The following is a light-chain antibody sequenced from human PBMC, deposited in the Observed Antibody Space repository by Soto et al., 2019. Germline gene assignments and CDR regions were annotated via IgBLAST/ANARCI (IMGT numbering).Light chain of an antibody. V-gene: IGKV1-27*01. CDR1: QGITNY. CDR2: AAS. Sequence: DIQMTQSPSSLSASVGDRVTITCRASQGITNYVAWYQQKPGQVPKLLIYAASTLQSGVPSRFSGSGSGTDFPLPISSRQPEDVATYYCQKYNTAPPPFGPGTKVAIK. J-gene: IGKJ3*01. CDR3: QKYNTAPPP.